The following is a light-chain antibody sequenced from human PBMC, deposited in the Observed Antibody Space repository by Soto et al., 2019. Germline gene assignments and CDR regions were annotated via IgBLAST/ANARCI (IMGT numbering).Light chain of an antibody. CDR1: SSDVGSYNL. CDR3: CSYAGSSTWV. Sequence: QPASVSGSPGQSITISCTGTSSDVGSYNLVSWYQQHPGKAPKLMIYEGSKRPSGVSNRFSGSKSGNTASLTISGLQAEDEADYYCCSYAGSSTWVFGGGTKLTVL. J-gene: IGLJ3*02. CDR2: EGS. V-gene: IGLV2-23*01.